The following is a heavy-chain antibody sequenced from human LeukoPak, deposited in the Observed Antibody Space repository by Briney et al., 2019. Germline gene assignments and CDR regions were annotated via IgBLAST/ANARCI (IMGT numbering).Heavy chain of an antibody. J-gene: IGHJ4*02. Sequence: GGSLRLSCAASGFTFSDYSIHWVRQAPGKGLEWASSISSSSAYIYYADSVKGRFTITRDNAKNSLYLQMNSLRAEDTAVYYCAREKDTAMDYWGQGILVTVSS. CDR1: GFTFSDYS. CDR3: AREKDTAMDY. V-gene: IGHV3-21*01. CDR2: ISSSSAYI. D-gene: IGHD5-18*01.